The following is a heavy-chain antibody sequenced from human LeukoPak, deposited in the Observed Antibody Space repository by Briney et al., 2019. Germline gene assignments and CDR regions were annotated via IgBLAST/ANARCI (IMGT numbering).Heavy chain of an antibody. D-gene: IGHD4-17*01. CDR3: ARASHDYGDYSHFDY. CDR2: IYHSEST. V-gene: IGHV4-4*02. J-gene: IGHJ4*02. Sequence: PSGTLSLTCAVSGGSISSRNWWSWVRQPPGKGLEWIGEIYHSESTNYNPSLKTRVTISVDKSKNQFSLKLSSVTAADTAVYYCARASHDYGDYSHFDYWGQGTLVTVSS. CDR1: GGSISSRNW.